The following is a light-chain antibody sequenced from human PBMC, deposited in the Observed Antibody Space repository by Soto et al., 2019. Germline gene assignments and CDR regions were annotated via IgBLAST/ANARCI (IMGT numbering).Light chain of an antibody. Sequence: QSALTQPASVSGSPGQSVTIPCNGTSSDVGSYNYVSWYQQHPGKAPKLMIFDVTNRPSGVSNRFSGSKSGTSASLTISGLQTEDEADYYCTSYTTSNTWVFGGGTPLTVL. J-gene: IGLJ3*02. CDR1: SSDVGSYNY. CDR2: DVT. CDR3: TSYTTSNTWV. V-gene: IGLV2-14*03.